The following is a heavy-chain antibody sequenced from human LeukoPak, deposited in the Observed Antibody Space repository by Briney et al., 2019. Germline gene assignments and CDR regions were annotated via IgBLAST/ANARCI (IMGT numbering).Heavy chain of an antibody. D-gene: IGHD3-10*01. V-gene: IGHV3-48*03. CDR2: ISSSGSTI. CDR3: ARDYYGSGSYPVDY. J-gene: IGHJ4*02. CDR1: GFTFSSYE. Sequence: PGGSLRLSCAASGFTFSSYEMNWVRQAPGKGLEWVSYISSSGSTIYYADSVKGRFTISRDNAKNSLYLQMNSLRAEDTAVYYCARDYYGSGSYPVDYWGQGTLVTVSS.